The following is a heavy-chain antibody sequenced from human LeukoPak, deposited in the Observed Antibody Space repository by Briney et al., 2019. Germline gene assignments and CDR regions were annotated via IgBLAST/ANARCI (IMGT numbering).Heavy chain of an antibody. J-gene: IGHJ6*02. CDR1: GFTFSSYE. CDR2: ISSSGSSI. CDR3: ARDALYYGLDV. V-gene: IGHV3-48*03. Sequence: GGSLRLSCAASGFTFSSYEINWVRQAPGKGLEWVSYISSSGSSIYYADSVKGRFTISRDNAKNSLYLQMNSLRAKDTAVYYCARDALYYGLDVWGQGTTVTVSS.